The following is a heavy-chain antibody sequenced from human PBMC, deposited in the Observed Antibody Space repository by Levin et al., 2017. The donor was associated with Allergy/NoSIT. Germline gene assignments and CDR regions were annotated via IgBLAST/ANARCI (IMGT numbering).Heavy chain of an antibody. CDR1: GFTFSSYA. Sequence: GESLKISCAASGFTFSSYAMSWVRQAPGKGLEWVSAISGSGGSTYYADSVKGRFTISRDNSKNTLYLQMNSLRAEDTAVYYCAKGRKRSGYDVWSGSDMDVWGQGTTVTVSS. V-gene: IGHV3-23*01. D-gene: IGHD3-3*01. CDR3: AKGRKRSGYDVWSGSDMDV. J-gene: IGHJ6*02. CDR2: ISGSGGST.